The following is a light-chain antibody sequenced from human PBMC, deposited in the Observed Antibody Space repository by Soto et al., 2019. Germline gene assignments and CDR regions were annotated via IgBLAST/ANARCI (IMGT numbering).Light chain of an antibody. CDR2: GGN. CDR3: CSYAGSSTLM. CDR1: SRDVGSYNL. J-gene: IGLJ3*02. Sequence: QSALTQPASVSGSPGQSITISCTGTSRDVGSYNLVSWYQQHPGKASRLMIYGGNKRPSGVSNRFSGSKSGNTASLTISGLQAEDEADYYCCSYAGSSTLMFGGGTKLTVL. V-gene: IGLV2-23*01.